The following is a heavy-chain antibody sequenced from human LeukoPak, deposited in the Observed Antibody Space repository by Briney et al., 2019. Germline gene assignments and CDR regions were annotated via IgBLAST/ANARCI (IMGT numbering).Heavy chain of an antibody. CDR1: GFTVSSNY. D-gene: IGHD3-22*01. J-gene: IGHJ4*02. CDR2: IYSGGST. Sequence: GGSLRLSCAASGFTVSSNYMSWVRQAPGRGLEWVSVIYSGGSTYYADSVKGRFTISRDNSKNTLYLQMNSLRAEDTAVYYCARDKNYYDSSSYYGDYFDYWGQGTLVTVSS. CDR3: ARDKNYYDSSSYYGDYFDY. V-gene: IGHV3-66*01.